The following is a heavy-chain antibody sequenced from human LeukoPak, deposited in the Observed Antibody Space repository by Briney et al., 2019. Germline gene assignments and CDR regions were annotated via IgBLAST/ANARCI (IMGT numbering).Heavy chain of an antibody. CDR2: ISSSGITT. D-gene: IGHD6-19*01. CDR1: GFTFSDYY. CDR3: TTLRTSGWYQDS. J-gene: IGHJ4*02. V-gene: IGHV3-11*01. Sequence: GGSLRLSCAVSGFTFSDYYMSWIRQAPGEGLEWLSYISSSGITTYYADSVKGRFTVSRDNAKDSLHLQMNSLRAEDTAVYYCTTLRTSGWYQDSWGQGTLVTVSS.